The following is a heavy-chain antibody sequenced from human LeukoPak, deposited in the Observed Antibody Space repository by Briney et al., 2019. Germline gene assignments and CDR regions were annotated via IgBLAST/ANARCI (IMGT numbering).Heavy chain of an antibody. CDR3: ARASSSPHYYYYGIDV. CDR1: GFTFSSYA. V-gene: IGHV3-30-3*01. D-gene: IGHD6-13*01. CDR2: ISYDGSNK. Sequence: GGSLRLSCAASGFTFSSYAMHWVRQAPGKGLEWVAVISYDGSNKYYADSVKGRFTISRDNSKNTLYLQMNSLRAEDTAVYYCARASSSPHYYYYGIDVWGRGTTVSVSS. J-gene: IGHJ6*02.